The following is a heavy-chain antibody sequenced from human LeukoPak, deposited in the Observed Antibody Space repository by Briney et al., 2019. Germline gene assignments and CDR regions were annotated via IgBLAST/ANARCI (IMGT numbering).Heavy chain of an antibody. CDR3: AKVGTTSGWYGAFDY. D-gene: IGHD6-19*01. CDR2: ISGSGDNT. CDR1: GFTFSSYA. J-gene: IGHJ4*02. V-gene: IGHV3-23*01. Sequence: GGSLRLSCAASGFTFSSYAMSWVRQAPGKGLEWVSTISGSGDNTYYADSVEGRFTISRDNSRNTLYLRMNSLRAEDTAVYYCAKVGTTSGWYGAFDYWGQGTLVTVSS.